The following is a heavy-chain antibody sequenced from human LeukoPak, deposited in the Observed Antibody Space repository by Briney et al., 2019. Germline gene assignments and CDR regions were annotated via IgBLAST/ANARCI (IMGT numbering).Heavy chain of an antibody. D-gene: IGHD4-17*01. V-gene: IGHV3-66*01. Sequence: GGSLRLSCAASGFTVSTNYMSWVRQAPGKGLEWVSLIYSGGGTYYADSVKSRFTISRDNSRNTLSLQMNSLRVDDTAVYYCTRGFRSVTTWGYFDYWGQGALVTVSS. J-gene: IGHJ4*02. CDR1: GFTVSTNY. CDR3: TRGFRSVTTWGYFDY. CDR2: IYSGGGT.